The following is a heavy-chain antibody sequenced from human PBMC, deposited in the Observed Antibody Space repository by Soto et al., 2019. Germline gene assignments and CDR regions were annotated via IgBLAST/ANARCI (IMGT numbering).Heavy chain of an antibody. V-gene: IGHV3-23*01. CDR3: AKFSRGIVDTITEYYFDY. J-gene: IGHJ4*02. CDR1: GLTFSSYA. D-gene: IGHD5-12*01. CDR2: IGGSGGST. Sequence: EVQLLESGGGLVQPGGSLRLSCAASGLTFSSYAMSGVRQAPGKGLEWVSAIGGSGGSTYYADPVKGPFPISSDKSKNTPYLQMHSLRAADTAVYYCAKFSRGIVDTITEYYFDYWGQGTLVTVCS.